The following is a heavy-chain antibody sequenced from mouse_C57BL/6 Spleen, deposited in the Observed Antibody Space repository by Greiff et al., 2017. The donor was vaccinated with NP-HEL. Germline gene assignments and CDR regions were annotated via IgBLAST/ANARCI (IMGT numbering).Heavy chain of an antibody. J-gene: IGHJ4*01. CDR2: INPSNGGT. CDR1: GYTFTSYW. CDR3: ARADYYYGSSYDYAMDY. D-gene: IGHD1-1*01. V-gene: IGHV1-53*01. Sequence: QVHVKQPGTELVKPGASVKLSCKASGYTFTSYWMHWVKQRPGQGLEWIGNINPSNGGTNYNEKFKSKATLTVDKSSSTAYMQLSSLTSEDSAVYYCARADYYYGSSYDYAMDYWGQGTSVTVSS.